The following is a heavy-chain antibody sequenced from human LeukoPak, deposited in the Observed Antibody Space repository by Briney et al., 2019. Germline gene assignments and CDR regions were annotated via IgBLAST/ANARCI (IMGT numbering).Heavy chain of an antibody. V-gene: IGHV3-66*01. CDR1: GFTVSSNY. Sequence: GSLRLSCAASGFTVSSNYMSWVRQAPGKGLEWVSVLHSGGSTYYADSVKGRFTISRDNSKNTLYLQMNSLRAEDAAVYYCARGYGMDVWGQGTTVTVSS. J-gene: IGHJ6*02. CDR2: LHSGGST. CDR3: ARGYGMDV.